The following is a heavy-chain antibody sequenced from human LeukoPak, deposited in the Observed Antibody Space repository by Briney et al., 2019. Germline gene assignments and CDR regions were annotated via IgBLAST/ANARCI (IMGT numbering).Heavy chain of an antibody. CDR1: GFTFDDYA. CDR2: ISGDGGST. J-gene: IGHJ4*02. Sequence: GGSLRLSCAASGFTFDDYAMHWVRQAPGKGLEWVSLISGDGGSTYYADSVKGRFTISRDNSKNSLYLQMNSLRTEDTALYYCAKAEGAGYSSSWGGMGDYWGQGTLVTVSS. V-gene: IGHV3-43*02. D-gene: IGHD6-13*01. CDR3: AKAEGAGYSSSWGGMGDY.